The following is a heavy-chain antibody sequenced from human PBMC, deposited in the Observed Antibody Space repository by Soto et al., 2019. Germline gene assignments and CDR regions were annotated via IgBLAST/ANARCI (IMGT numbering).Heavy chain of an antibody. CDR1: GFTFSTYA. J-gene: IGHJ6*03. Sequence: PGGSLRLSCAASGFTFSTYAMSWVRQDPGKGLEWVSTITTSGGNTYYADSVQGRFTISRDNSKNTLYLQMNSLRAEDTAVYYCAGRYCTNGVCYTNYYYYIDVWGKGTTVTVSS. V-gene: IGHV3-23*01. CDR3: AGRYCTNGVCYTNYYYYIDV. D-gene: IGHD2-8*01. CDR2: ITTSGGNT.